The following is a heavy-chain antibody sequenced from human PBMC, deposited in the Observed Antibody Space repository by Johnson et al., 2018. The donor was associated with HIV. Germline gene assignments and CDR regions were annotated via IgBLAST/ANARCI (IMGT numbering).Heavy chain of an antibody. V-gene: IGHV3-66*01. D-gene: IGHD2-15*01. Sequence: EMQLVESGGGLVQPGGSLRLSCAAYGFTVSSNYMSWVRQAPGKGLEWVSVIYSGGSTYYADSVKGRFTISRDNSKNTLYLQMNSLRAEDTAVYYCARSQVAATSEGAFDIWGQGTMVTVSS. CDR1: GFTVSSNY. CDR3: ARSQVAATSEGAFDI. CDR2: IYSGGST. J-gene: IGHJ3*02.